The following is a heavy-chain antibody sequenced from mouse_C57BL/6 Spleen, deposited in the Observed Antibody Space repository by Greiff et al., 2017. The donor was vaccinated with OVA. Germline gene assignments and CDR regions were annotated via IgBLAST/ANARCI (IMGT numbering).Heavy chain of an antibody. D-gene: IGHD1-1*01. CDR1: GYTFTDYY. CDR3: AREDYGSSHWYFDV. V-gene: IGHV1-26*01. J-gene: IGHJ1*03. CDR2: INPNNGGT. Sequence: EVMLVESGPELVKPGASVKISCKASGYTFTDYYMNWVKQSPGKSLEWIGYINPNNGGTSYTQKFKGKATLSVDKSSSTAYMELRSLTSEDSAVNFCAREDYGSSHWYFDVWGTGTTVTVSS.